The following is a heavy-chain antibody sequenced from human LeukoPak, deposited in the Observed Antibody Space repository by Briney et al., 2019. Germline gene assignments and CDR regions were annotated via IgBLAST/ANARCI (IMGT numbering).Heavy chain of an antibody. J-gene: IGHJ4*02. D-gene: IGHD1-26*01. V-gene: IGHV3-48*01. CDR2: ISGRSSTI. CDR3: ARDRLTGGSYYFDY. Sequence: GGSLRLSCAASAFTFSDYSMNWVRQAPGKGLEWISYISGRSSTIYYADSVRGRFTISRDNARNSMYLQMNSLRAEDTAVYYCARDRLTGGSYYFDYWGQGTLVTVSS. CDR1: AFTFSDYS.